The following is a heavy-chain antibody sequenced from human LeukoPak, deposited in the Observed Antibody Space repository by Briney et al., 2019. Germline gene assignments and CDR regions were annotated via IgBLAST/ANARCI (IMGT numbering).Heavy chain of an antibody. Sequence: GALRLSCAASEFTFFTYSMSWVRQAPGKGLEWVANIKQDGSEKYYVDSVKGRFTISRDNAKNSLYLQMNSLRAEDTAVYYCARDSSSWFDYWGQGTLVTVSS. CDR3: ARDSSSWFDY. V-gene: IGHV3-7*01. D-gene: IGHD6-6*01. CDR1: EFTFFTYS. J-gene: IGHJ4*02. CDR2: IKQDGSEK.